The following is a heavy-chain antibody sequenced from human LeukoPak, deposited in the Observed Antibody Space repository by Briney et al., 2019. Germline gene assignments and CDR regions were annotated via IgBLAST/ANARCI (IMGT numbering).Heavy chain of an antibody. CDR2: ISGSGGST. CDR1: GFTFSSYW. V-gene: IGHV3-23*01. J-gene: IGHJ6*02. CDR3: AKLPSGSLAYYYYGMDV. Sequence: PGGSLRLSCAASGFTFSSYWMHWVRQAPGKGLEWVSAISGSGGSTYYADSVKGRFTISRDNSKNTLYLQMNSLRAEDTAVYYCAKLPSGSLAYYYYGMDVWGQGTTVTVSS. D-gene: IGHD1-26*01.